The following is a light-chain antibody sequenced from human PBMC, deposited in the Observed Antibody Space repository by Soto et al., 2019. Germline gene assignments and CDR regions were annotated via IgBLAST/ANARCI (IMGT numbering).Light chain of an antibody. J-gene: IGLJ1*01. CDR3: GSWDSSRSAYV. V-gene: IGLV1-51*01. Sequence: QSVLTEPPPVSASPGQQVTISCSGSSSNIGGNSVSWYQQLPGTAPKLLIYDDNKRPSGIPDRFSGSKSGTSATLDITGFQTGDEADYYCGSWDSSRSAYVFGTGSKVTV. CDR2: DDN. CDR1: SSNIGGNS.